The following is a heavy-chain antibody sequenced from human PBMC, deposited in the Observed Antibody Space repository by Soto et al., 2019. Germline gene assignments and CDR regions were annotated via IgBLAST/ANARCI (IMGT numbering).Heavy chain of an antibody. Sequence: GGSLRLSCTASGFTFGDYAMSWFRQAPGKGLEWVGFIRSKAYGGTTEYAASVKGRFTISRDDSKSIAYLQMNSLKTEDTAVYYCTRDPRFKRYDFWSGYGQNDAFDIWGQGTMVTVSS. J-gene: IGHJ3*02. CDR1: GFTFGDYA. CDR3: TRDPRFKRYDFWSGYGQNDAFDI. CDR2: IRSKAYGGTT. D-gene: IGHD3-3*01. V-gene: IGHV3-49*03.